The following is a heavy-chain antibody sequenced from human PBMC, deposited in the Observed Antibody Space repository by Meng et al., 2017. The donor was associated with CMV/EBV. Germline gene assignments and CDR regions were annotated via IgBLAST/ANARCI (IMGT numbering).Heavy chain of an antibody. J-gene: IGHJ6*02. CDR1: GYTFTDYD. CDR3: ARERIQPQYYYYYYGMDV. V-gene: IGHV1-8*03. D-gene: IGHD5-18*01. Sequence: ASVKVSCKASGYTFTDYDVNWVRQAAGQGLEWMGWMNPYSGNTGYAQKFQGRVTVTRNTSISTAYMELSSLRSEDTAVYYCARERIQPQYYYYYYGMDVWGQGTTVTVSS. CDR2: MNPYSGNT.